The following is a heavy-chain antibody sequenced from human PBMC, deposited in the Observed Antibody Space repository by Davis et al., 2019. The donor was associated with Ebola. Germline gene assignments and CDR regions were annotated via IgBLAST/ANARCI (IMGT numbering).Heavy chain of an antibody. Sequence: GGSLRLSCAASGFTFSSYAMSWVRQAPGKGLEWVSAISGSGGSTYYADSVKGRFTISRDNSKNSLYLQMNSLRDEDTAVYYCARGPHQLLYYYYGMDVWGQGTTVTVSS. CDR1: GFTFSSYA. CDR2: ISGSGGST. CDR3: ARGPHQLLYYYYGMDV. V-gene: IGHV3-23*01. D-gene: IGHD2-2*01. J-gene: IGHJ6*02.